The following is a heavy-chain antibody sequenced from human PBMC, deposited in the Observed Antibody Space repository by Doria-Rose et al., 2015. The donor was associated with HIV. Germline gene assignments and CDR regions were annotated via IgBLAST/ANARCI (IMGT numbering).Heavy chain of an antibody. J-gene: IGHJ4*02. V-gene: IGHV4-31*03. CDR2: TYYTGTS. D-gene: IGHD3-16*01. Sequence: QVQLQESGPGLVKPSETLSLTCSVSGASVSSRGYYWYWIRQVPGKGLESLGYTYYTGTSDYSPSLKSRLNMAVDTSKNQFSLKLSFVTVADTAVYYCARMGSYRELDYWGQGALVSVSA. CDR3: ARMGSYRELDY. CDR1: GASVSSRGYY.